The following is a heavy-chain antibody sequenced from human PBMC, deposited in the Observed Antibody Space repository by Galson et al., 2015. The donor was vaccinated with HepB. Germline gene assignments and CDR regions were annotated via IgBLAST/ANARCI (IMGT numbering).Heavy chain of an antibody. CDR2: ISGRGVTT. J-gene: IGHJ3*02. CDR3: AKSKGSGWSYNAFDR. Sequence: SLRLSCAASGFSFSNYAMAWVRQPPGKGLQWVATISGRGVTTFDADSVKGQFTISRDNSKNTLYLEMNNLRADDTAVYFCAKSKGSGWSYNAFDRWGQGTMVTVSS. D-gene: IGHD6-19*01. CDR1: GFSFSNYA. V-gene: IGHV3-23*01.